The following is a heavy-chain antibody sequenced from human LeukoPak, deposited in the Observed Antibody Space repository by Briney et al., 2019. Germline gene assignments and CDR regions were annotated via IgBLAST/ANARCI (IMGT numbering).Heavy chain of an antibody. Sequence: GASVKVSCKASGYTFTGYYMHWVRQAPGQGLECMGWINPNSGGTNYAQKFQGRVTMTRDTSISTAYMELSRLRSDDTAVYYCARDRGTWNDDGFDYWGQGTLVTVSS. D-gene: IGHD1-1*01. V-gene: IGHV1-2*02. CDR2: INPNSGGT. CDR3: ARDRGTWNDDGFDY. J-gene: IGHJ4*02. CDR1: GYTFTGYY.